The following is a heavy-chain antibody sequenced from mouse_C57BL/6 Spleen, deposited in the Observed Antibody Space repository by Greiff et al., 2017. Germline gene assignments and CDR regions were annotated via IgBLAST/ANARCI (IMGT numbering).Heavy chain of an antibody. CDR2: FHPYNDDT. J-gene: IGHJ3*01. CDR3: ARRDYDYLWFAD. Sequence: VKLMESGAELVKPGASVKMSCKASGYTFTTYPIEWMTQNHGKSLEWIGNFHPYNDDTKYNEKFKGKATLTVEKSSSTVYLELSRLTSDDSAVYYCARRDYDYLWFADWGQGTLVTVSA. V-gene: IGHV1-47*01. D-gene: IGHD2-4*01. CDR1: GYTFTTYP.